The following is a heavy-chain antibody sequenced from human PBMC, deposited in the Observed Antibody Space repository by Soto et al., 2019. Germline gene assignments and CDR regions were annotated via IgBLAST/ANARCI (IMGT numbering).Heavy chain of an antibody. D-gene: IGHD4-4*01. V-gene: IGHV4-30-4*01. CDR3: ARDPPPATTGSFYYYYDMDV. J-gene: IGHJ6*02. CDR2: IYYSGST. Sequence: SEAVSLTCTVFSGTISSGDYCWSWIRQPPGKGLEWIGYIYYSGSTYYNPYLKSRVTISVDTSKSQFSLKLSSVTAADTAVYYCARDPPPATTGSFYYYYDMDVWGQGTTVTVSS. CDR1: SGTISSGDYC.